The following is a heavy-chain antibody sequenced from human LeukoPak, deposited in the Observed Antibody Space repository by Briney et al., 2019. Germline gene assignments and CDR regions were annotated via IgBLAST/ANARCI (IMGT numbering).Heavy chain of an antibody. Sequence: PGGSLRLSCAASGFTFSSYAMSWVRQAPGKGLEWVSAMSGSGGSTYYADSVKGRFTISRDNSKNTLYLQMNSLRAEDTAVYYCAKSDSSGYYPYAEYFQHWGQGTLVTVSS. CDR1: GFTFSSYA. D-gene: IGHD3-22*01. V-gene: IGHV3-23*01. J-gene: IGHJ1*01. CDR2: MSGSGGST. CDR3: AKSDSSGYYPYAEYFQH.